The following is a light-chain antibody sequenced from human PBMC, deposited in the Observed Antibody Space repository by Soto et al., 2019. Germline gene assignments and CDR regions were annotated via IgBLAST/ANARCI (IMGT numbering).Light chain of an antibody. CDR3: MLYMGGGLVV. V-gene: IGLV8-61*01. Sequence: TVVTQERSFSVSPGGTVTLTCGLTSGSVSTTYYPSWYQQTPGQAPRTLSYSTNIRSSGVPDRFSSSILENKAALTITGAQADDESDYHCMLYMGGGLVVFGGGTKLTVL. J-gene: IGLJ2*01. CDR1: SGSVSTTYY. CDR2: STN.